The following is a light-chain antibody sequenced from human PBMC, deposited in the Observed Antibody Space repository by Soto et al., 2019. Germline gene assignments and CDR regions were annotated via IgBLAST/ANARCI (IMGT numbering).Light chain of an antibody. J-gene: IGKJ1*01. CDR1: QGINSF. V-gene: IGKV1-27*01. CDR2: AAS. Sequence: IQMTQSPASLSASLGDRITITCRASQGINSFLAWYQQKPGKVPKLLIYAASTLQSGVPSRFRGSGSGTDFTLTISSLQPEDAATYYCQKYNSAPRTFGQGTKVDIK. CDR3: QKYNSAPRT.